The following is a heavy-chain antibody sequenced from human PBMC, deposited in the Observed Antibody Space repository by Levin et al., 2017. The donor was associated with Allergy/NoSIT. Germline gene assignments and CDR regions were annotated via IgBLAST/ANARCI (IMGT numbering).Heavy chain of an antibody. Sequence: SETLSLTCTVSGGSINSGAYYWSWIRQHPGKGLECIGYIYYTGSTYYNPSLKSRVTISLDTSKNQFSLKLSSVTAADTAVYYCARGSQGDCSGGSCYFWFDPWGQGTLVTVSS. J-gene: IGHJ5*02. CDR3: ARGSQGDCSGGSCYFWFDP. CDR1: GGSINSGAYY. D-gene: IGHD2-15*01. V-gene: IGHV4-31*03. CDR2: IYYTGST.